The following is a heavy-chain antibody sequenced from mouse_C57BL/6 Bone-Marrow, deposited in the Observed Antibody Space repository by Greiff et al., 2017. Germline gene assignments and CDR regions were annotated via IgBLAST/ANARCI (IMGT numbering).Heavy chain of an antibody. Sequence: QVQLQQPGAELVRPGSSVKLSCKASGYTFTSYWMHWVKQRPIQGLEWIGNIDPSDSETHYNQKFKDKATLTVDKSSSTAYMQLSSLTSEDSAVYYGARGFTTVVARYAMDYWGQGTSVTVSS. CDR1: GYTFTSYW. CDR3: ARGFTTVVARYAMDY. J-gene: IGHJ4*01. V-gene: IGHV1-52*01. D-gene: IGHD1-1*01. CDR2: IDPSDSET.